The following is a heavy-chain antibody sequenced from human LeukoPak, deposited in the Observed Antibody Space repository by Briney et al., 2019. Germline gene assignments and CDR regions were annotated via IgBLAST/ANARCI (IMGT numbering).Heavy chain of an antibody. CDR2: ISGSISYI. CDR1: GFTFSSYS. J-gene: IGHJ4*02. Sequence: GGSLRLSCAASGFTFSSYSMNWVRQAPGKGLEWVSSISGSISYIYYADSVRGRFTISRDNAKNSLYLQMNSLGAEDTAVYSCASAKEYYGSGSYSPLHYWGQGTLVTVSS. CDR3: ASAKEYYGSGSYSPLHY. D-gene: IGHD3-10*01. V-gene: IGHV3-21*01.